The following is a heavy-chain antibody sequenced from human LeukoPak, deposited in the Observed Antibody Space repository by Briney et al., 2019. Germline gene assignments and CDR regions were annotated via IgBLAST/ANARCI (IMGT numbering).Heavy chain of an antibody. CDR2: ISSSSSYI. J-gene: IGHJ4*02. D-gene: IGHD3-22*01. CDR1: GFTFSSYS. CDR3: ARDSNTDSSGYYFDY. Sequence: PGGSLRLSCAASGFTFSSYSMNWVRQAPGKGLEWVSSISSSSSYIYYADSVKGRFTISRDNAKNSLYLQMNSLRAEDTAVYYCARDSNTDSSGYYFDYWGQGTLVTVSS. V-gene: IGHV3-21*01.